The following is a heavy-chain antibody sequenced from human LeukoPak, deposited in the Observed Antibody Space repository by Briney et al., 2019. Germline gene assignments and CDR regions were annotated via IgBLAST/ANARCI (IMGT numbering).Heavy chain of an antibody. V-gene: IGHV3-30*02. D-gene: IGHD2-2*01. CDR2: IRYDGSNK. J-gene: IGHJ4*02. CDR1: GFTFSSYG. Sequence: GGSLRLSCAASGFTFSSYGMHWVRQAPGKGLEWVAFIRYDGSNKYYADSVKGRFTISRDNSKNTLYLQMNSLRAEDTAVYYCARVVPAARGFDYWGQGTLVTVSS. CDR3: ARVVPAARGFDY.